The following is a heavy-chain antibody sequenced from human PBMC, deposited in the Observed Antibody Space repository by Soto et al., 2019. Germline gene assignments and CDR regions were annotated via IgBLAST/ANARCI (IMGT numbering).Heavy chain of an antibody. CDR3: ATGEGGSWCFTDFDY. J-gene: IGHJ4*02. V-gene: IGHV1-24*01. CDR2: FDPEDGET. D-gene: IGHD6-13*01. CDR1: GYTLTELS. Sequence: ASVKVSCKVSGYTLTELSMHWVRQAPGKGLEWMGGFDPEDGETIYAQKFQGRVTMTEDTSTDTAYMELSSLRSEDTAVYYCATGEGGSWCFTDFDYWGQGTLVTVSS.